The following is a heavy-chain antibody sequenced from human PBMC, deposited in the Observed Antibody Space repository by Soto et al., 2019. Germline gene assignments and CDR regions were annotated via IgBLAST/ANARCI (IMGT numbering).Heavy chain of an antibody. CDR3: SRFCSSGWYAPFDY. CDR2: IRSKAYGGTT. CDR1: GFSLSDYY. V-gene: IGHV3-49*03. Sequence: PGGSLRLSCAASGFSLSDYYMSWIRQAPGKGLEWVGFIRSKAYGGTTEYAASVKGRFTISRDDSKSIAYLQMNSLKTEDTAVYYCSRFCSSGWYAPFDYWGQGILVTLS. D-gene: IGHD6-19*01. J-gene: IGHJ4*02.